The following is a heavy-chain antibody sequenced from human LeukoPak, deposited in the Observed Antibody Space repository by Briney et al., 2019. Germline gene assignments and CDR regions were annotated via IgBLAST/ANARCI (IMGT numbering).Heavy chain of an antibody. CDR1: SYSISSGYY. V-gene: IGHV4-38-2*02. D-gene: IGHD6-13*01. CDR2: IYHSGST. CDR3: ARVEQQLVYWDV. J-gene: IGHJ6*04. Sequence: SETLSLTCTVSSYSISSGYYWGWIRQPPGKGLEWIGSIYHSGSTYYNPSLKSRVTISVDTSKNQFSLKVSSVTAADTAVYYCARVEQQLVYWDVWGKGTTVTVSS.